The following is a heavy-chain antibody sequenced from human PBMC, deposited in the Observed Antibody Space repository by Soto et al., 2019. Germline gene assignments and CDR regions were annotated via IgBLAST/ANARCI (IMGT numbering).Heavy chain of an antibody. CDR1: GHTFSGYY. CDR3: ASDYVGDDLTVRTGEFGRL. V-gene: IGHV1-2*02. J-gene: IGHJ4*02. CDR2: VNPNSGGT. D-gene: IGHD1-26*01. Sequence: QEQLVQSGADIKKPGASVKVSCKASGHTFSGYYVHWVRQAPGQGLEWMGWVNPNSGGTHYAQKFQGRVSMTRDTSLSAVHMELRSLRRDDMAVYVCASDYVGDDLTVRTGEFGRLWGQGTLVTVSS.